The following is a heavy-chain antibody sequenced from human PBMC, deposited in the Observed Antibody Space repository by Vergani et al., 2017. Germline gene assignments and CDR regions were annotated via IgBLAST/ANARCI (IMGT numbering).Heavy chain of an antibody. D-gene: IGHD6-19*01. Sequence: QLQLQESGPGLVKPSATLSLTCSVSGASIRSSNYYWGWIRQPPGKGLEWIASIYYSGSTYYNPSLKSRVTISVDTSKNQFSLKLSSVTAADTAVYVCARHSTVEWLVKLGWIDPGGQGILVTVSS. V-gene: IGHV4-39*01. CDR1: GASIRSSNYY. J-gene: IGHJ5*02. CDR2: IYYSGST. CDR3: ARHSTVEWLVKLGWIDP.